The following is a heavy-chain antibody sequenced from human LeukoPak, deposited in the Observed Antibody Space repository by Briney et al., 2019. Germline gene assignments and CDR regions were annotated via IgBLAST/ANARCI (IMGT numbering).Heavy chain of an antibody. Sequence: GGSLRVSSVAPGFTFSSSTMHSVRQAPGKGLEYVSAISSNGGSTYYADSVKGRLTISRDNSKNTLNLQMRSLRAEDTAVYYCVKGRHWVGATVWSYIWGQGTMVTVSS. CDR3: VKGRHWVGATVWSYI. J-gene: IGHJ3*02. V-gene: IGHV3-64D*09. CDR2: ISSNGGST. D-gene: IGHD1-26*01. CDR1: GFTFSSST.